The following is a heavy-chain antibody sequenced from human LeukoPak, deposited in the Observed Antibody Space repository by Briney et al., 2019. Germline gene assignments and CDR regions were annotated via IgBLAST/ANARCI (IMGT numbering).Heavy chain of an antibody. D-gene: IGHD1-1*01. Sequence: SVKVSCKASGGTFSSYAISWVRQAPGQGLEWMGGIIPIFGTANYAQKFQGRVTITADESTSTAYMGLSSLRSEDTAVYYCARVRGNDVPVAFDIWGQGTMVTVSS. CDR1: GGTFSSYA. CDR3: ARVRGNDVPVAFDI. J-gene: IGHJ3*02. CDR2: IIPIFGTA. V-gene: IGHV1-69*13.